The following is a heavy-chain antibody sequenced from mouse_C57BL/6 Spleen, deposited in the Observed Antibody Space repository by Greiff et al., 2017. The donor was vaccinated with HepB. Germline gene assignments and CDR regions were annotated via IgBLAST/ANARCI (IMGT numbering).Heavy chain of an antibody. CDR2: IDPETGGT. CDR3: TSGSSFYFDY. D-gene: IGHD1-1*01. CDR1: GYTFTDYE. J-gene: IGHJ2*01. V-gene: IGHV1-15*01. Sequence: QVQLKESGAELVRPGASVTLSCKASGYTFTDYEMHWVKQTPVHGLEWIGAIDPETGGTAYNQKFKGKAILTADKSSSTACMELRSLTSEDSAVYYCTSGSSFYFDYWGQGTTLTVSS.